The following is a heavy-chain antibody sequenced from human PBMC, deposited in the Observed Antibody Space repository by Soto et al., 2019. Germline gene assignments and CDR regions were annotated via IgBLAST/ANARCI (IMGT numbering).Heavy chain of an antibody. CDR2: INHSGST. CDR3: ARGGLYSSSWYLDPSRNYYFDY. CDR1: GGSFSGYY. D-gene: IGHD6-13*01. J-gene: IGHJ4*02. Sequence: SETLSLTCAVYGGSFSGYYWSWIRQPPGKGLEWIGEINHSGSTNYNPSLKSRVTISVDTFKNPFSLKLSSVTAADTAVYYCARGGLYSSSWYLDPSRNYYFDYWGQGTLVTSPQ. V-gene: IGHV4-34*01.